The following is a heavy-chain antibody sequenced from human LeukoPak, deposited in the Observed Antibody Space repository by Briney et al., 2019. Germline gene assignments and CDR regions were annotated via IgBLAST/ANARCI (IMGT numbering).Heavy chain of an antibody. Sequence: PGGSLRLSCAASGLTFTSYWMNWVRQAPGKGREWVANVNQDGSEKTYVDSVKGRFTISRDNARNSLYLQMNSLRAEDSAVYYCASRRGAATDSVYWGQGTLVTVSS. V-gene: IGHV3-7*01. CDR1: GLTFTSYW. D-gene: IGHD1-26*01. CDR3: ASRRGAATDSVY. CDR2: VNQDGSEK. J-gene: IGHJ4*02.